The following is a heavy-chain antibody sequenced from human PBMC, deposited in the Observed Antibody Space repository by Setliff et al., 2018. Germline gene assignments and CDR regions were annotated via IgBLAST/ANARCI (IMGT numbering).Heavy chain of an antibody. CDR3: AKPTMTRDMDV. V-gene: IGHV3-7*01. CDR1: GFTFSSSW. CDR2: IKCDGSEK. Sequence: PGGSLRLSCAASGFTFSSSWMHWVCQAPEKGLEWVADIKCDGSEKYYVDSVKGRLTISRDNAKNSLDLQMDSLRAEDTAVYYCAKPTMTRDMDVWGQGTTVTVSS. D-gene: IGHD3-22*01. J-gene: IGHJ6*02.